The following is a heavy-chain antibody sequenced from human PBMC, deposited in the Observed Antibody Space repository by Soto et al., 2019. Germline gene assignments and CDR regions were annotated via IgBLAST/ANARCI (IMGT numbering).Heavy chain of an antibody. J-gene: IGHJ4*02. CDR3: ARARATIAAAAIFDC. Sequence: SETLSLTCAVSGGSISTSNWWSWVRQPPGKGLEWIGEVYRTGSTNYNPSLESRLTISVDKSKNQFSLKLTSVTAADTAVYYCARARATIAAAAIFDCWGQGPLVTVYS. D-gene: IGHD6-13*01. V-gene: IGHV4-4*02. CDR2: VYRTGST. CDR1: GGSISTSNW.